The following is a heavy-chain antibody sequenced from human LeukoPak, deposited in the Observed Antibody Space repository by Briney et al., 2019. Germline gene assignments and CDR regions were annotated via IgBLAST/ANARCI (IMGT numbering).Heavy chain of an antibody. CDR2: ISYDGSNK. Sequence: GGSLRLSCAASGFTFSSYAMHWVRQAPGKGLEWVAVISYDGSNKYYADSVKGRFTISRDNSKNTLHLQMNSLRAEDTAVYYCARASIAAASYYYYYYGMDVWGQGTTVTVSS. CDR3: ARASIAAASYYYYYYGMDV. CDR1: GFTFSSYA. D-gene: IGHD6-13*01. J-gene: IGHJ6*02. V-gene: IGHV3-30*04.